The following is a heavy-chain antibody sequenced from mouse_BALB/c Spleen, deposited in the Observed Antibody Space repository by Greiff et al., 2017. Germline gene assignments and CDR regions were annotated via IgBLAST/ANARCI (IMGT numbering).Heavy chain of an antibody. D-gene: IGHD2-12*01. CDR1: GYTFTDYN. J-gene: IGHJ4*01. Sequence: QVQLQQSGAELVKPGASVKLSCTASGYTFTDYNMDWVKQSHGKSLEWIGDIYPGRGITNYNEKFKSKATLTLDTSSSTAYMQLSSLTSEDSAVYYCSLLYLYAMDYWGQGTSVTVSS. V-gene: IGHV1-55*01. CDR2: IYPGRGIT. CDR3: SLLYLYAMDY.